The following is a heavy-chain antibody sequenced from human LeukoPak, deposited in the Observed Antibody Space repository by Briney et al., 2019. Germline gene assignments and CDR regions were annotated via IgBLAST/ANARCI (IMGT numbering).Heavy chain of an antibody. CDR3: AKDRDGYDSSEIDY. V-gene: IGHV3-33*06. Sequence: VRSLRLSCAASGFTFISYGMHWVRQAPGKGLEWVAVIWYDGSNKYYADSVKGRFTISRDNSKNTQYLQMNRVRAEDTAVYYCAKDRDGYDSSEIDYWGQGTLVTVSS. D-gene: IGHD3-22*01. CDR1: GFTFISYG. CDR2: IWYDGSNK. J-gene: IGHJ4*02.